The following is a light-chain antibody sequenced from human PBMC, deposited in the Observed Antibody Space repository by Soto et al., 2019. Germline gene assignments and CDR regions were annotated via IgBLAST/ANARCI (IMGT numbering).Light chain of an antibody. J-gene: IGLJ1*01. CDR1: SSDVGAYNY. V-gene: IGLV2-14*01. CDR3: SSFTSRHTYV. Sequence: QSALTQPASVSGSPGQSITISCTGTSSDVGAYNYVSWYQQHPGKAPKLLIYDVRYRPSGVSNRFSCSKSGNTASLFISGLQAEDEADYYCSSFTSRHTYVFGSGTKVTVL. CDR2: DVR.